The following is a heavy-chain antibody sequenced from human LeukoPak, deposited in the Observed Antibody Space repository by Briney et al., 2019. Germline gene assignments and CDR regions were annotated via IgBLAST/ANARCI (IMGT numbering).Heavy chain of an antibody. Sequence: SETLSLTCAVYGGSFSGYYWSWIRQPPGKGLEWIGEINHSGSTNYNPSLKSRVTISVDTSKNQFSLRLSSVTAADTAVYYCARGGLVYNWNYGLGWFDPWGQGTLVTVSS. CDR2: INHSGST. CDR1: GGSFSGYY. CDR3: ARGGLVYNWNYGLGWFDP. D-gene: IGHD1-7*01. V-gene: IGHV4-34*01. J-gene: IGHJ5*02.